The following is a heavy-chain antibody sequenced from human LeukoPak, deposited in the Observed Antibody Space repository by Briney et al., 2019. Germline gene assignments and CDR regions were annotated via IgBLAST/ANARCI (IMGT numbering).Heavy chain of an antibody. V-gene: IGHV4-34*01. CDR1: GGSFSGYY. J-gene: IGHJ4*02. CDR3: ARDGYSGSDAL. CDR2: INHSGST. D-gene: IGHD5-12*01. Sequence: SETLSLTCAVYGGSFSGYYWSWIRQPPGKGLEWIGEINHSGSTNHNPSLKSRVTISVGTSKNQFSLKLSSVTAADTAVYYCARDGYSGSDALWGQGTLVTVSS.